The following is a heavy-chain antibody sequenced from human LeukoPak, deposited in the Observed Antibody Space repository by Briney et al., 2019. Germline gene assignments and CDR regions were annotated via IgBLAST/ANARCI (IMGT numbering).Heavy chain of an antibody. V-gene: IGHV1-2*02. J-gene: IGHJ5*02. CDR3: ARVHPTKSGGYYNWFDP. CDR1: GYTFTGYY. CDR2: SNPNSGGT. Sequence: ASVKVSCKASGYTFTGYYMHWVRQAPGQGLEGMGWSNPNSGGTNYAQKFQGRVTMTRDTSISTAYMELSRLRSDDTAVYYCARVHPTKSGGYYNWFDPWGQGTLVTVSS. D-gene: IGHD1-26*01.